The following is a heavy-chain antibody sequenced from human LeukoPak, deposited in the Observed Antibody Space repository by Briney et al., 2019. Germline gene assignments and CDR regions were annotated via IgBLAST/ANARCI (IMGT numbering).Heavy chain of an antibody. CDR2: IYYSGST. V-gene: IGHV4-59*01. J-gene: IGHJ4*02. D-gene: IGHD3-10*01. CDR3: GRYYCWYFY. CDR1: GGSISGYY. Sequence: SETLSLTCSVSGGSISGYYWSWIRQPPGKGLEWIGYIYYSGSTNYNPSLERRFTISADTSKNQFTLERNSVAAADTAVYYCGRYYCWYFYWGQGALVTVST.